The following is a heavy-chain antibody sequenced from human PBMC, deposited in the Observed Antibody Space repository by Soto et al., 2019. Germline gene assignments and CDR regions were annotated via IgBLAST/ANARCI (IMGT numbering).Heavy chain of an antibody. CDR1: GFTFSSYA. CDR2: ISGSGGST. D-gene: IGHD3-10*01. J-gene: IGHJ4*02. CDR3: ARVWFGEPYYFDY. V-gene: IGHV3-23*01. Sequence: PGGSLRLSCAASGFTFSSYAMSWVRQAPGKGLEWVSAISGSGGSTYYADSVKGRFTISRDNSKNTLYLQMNSLRAEDTAVYYCARVWFGEPYYFDYWGQGTLVTVSS.